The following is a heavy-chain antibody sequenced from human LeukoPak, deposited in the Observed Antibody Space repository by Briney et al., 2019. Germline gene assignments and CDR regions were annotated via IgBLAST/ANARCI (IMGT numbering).Heavy chain of an antibody. Sequence: GGSLRLSCAASGFTFSSYSMNWVRQAPGKGLEWVSSISSSSSYIYYADSVKGRFTISRDNAKNSLYLQMNSLRAEDTAVYYCARGIAVRRGPPFIDYWGQGTLVTVSS. J-gene: IGHJ4*02. CDR1: GFTFSSYS. D-gene: IGHD6-6*01. CDR3: ARGIAVRRGPPFIDY. V-gene: IGHV3-21*01. CDR2: ISSSSSYI.